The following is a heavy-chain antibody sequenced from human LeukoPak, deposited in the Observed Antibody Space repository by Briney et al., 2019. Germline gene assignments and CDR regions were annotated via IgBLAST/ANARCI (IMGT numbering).Heavy chain of an antibody. V-gene: IGHV3-7*01. J-gene: IGHJ6*03. D-gene: IGHD3-22*01. CDR3: ARVAYYDSRGYWSHYYCYYMDV. Sequence: PGGSLRLSCAASGFTFSGYSMTWVRQAPGKGLEWVANIKEDGSEKYYVDSVQGRFTVSRDNAKNSLYLQMNSLRAEDTAVYYCARVAYYDSRGYWSHYYCYYMDVWGKGTTVTVSS. CDR2: IKEDGSEK. CDR1: GFTFSGYS.